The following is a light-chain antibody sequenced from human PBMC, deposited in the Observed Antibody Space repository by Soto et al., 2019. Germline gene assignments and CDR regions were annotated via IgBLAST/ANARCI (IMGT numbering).Light chain of an antibody. CDR3: QQYDSSPLT. CDR1: QSVSSSY. V-gene: IGKV3-20*01. CDR2: GAS. Sequence: EIVLTQSPGTLSLSPGERATLSCRASQSVSSSYLAWYQQKPGQAPRLLIYGASSRATGIPDRFSGSGSGTDFPLPISILEPEDFAVYYCQQYDSSPLTFGGGTKVEIK. J-gene: IGKJ4*01.